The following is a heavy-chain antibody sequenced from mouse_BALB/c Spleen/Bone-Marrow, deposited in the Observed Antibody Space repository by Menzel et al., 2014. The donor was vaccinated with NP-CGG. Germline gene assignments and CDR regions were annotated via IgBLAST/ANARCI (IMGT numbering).Heavy chain of an antibody. J-gene: IGHJ2*01. V-gene: IGHV1-9*01. CDR3: ASGNYY. CDR2: ILPGSGST. Sequence: QVQLQQSGAELMKPGASVKISCKATGYTFXSXWXEWVXQRPXXGXXWIGEILPGSGSTNYNEKFKGKATFTADTSSNTAYMQLSSLTSEDSAVYYCASGNYYWGQGTTLTVSS. CDR1: GYTFXSXW. D-gene: IGHD2-1*01.